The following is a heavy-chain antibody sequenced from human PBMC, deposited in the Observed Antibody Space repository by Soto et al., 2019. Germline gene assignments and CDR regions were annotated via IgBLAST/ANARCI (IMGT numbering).Heavy chain of an antibody. V-gene: IGHV4-59*01. CDR2: IYYSGST. CDR3: ARIYGDYLDY. D-gene: IGHD4-17*01. J-gene: IGHJ4*02. Sequence: NPSETLSLTCTVSGGSISSYYWSWIRQPPGKGLEWIGYIYYSGSTNYNPSLKSRVTISVDTSKNQFSLKLSSVTAADTAVYYCARIYGDYLDYWGQGTLVTVSS. CDR1: GGSISSYY.